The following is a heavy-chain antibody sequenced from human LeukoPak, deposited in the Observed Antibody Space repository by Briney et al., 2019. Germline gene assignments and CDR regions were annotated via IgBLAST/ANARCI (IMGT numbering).Heavy chain of an antibody. CDR1: GGSISSYY. CDR3: AREDYDIYDDAFDI. CDR2: IYYSGST. V-gene: IGHV4-59*01. J-gene: IGHJ3*02. Sequence: SETLSLTCTVSGGSISSYYWSWIRRPPGKGLEWIGYIYYSGSTNYNPSLKSRVTISVDTSKNQFSLKLSSVTAADTAVYYCAREDYDIYDDAFDIWGQGTMVTVSS. D-gene: IGHD3-9*01.